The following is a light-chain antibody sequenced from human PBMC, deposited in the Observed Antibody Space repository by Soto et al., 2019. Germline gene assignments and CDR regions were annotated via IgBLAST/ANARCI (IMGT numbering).Light chain of an antibody. CDR1: ENINSW. CDR3: QQYNNYRT. V-gene: IGKV1-5*03. J-gene: IGKJ1*01. Sequence: DIQMTQSPSTLSASVGERVTITCRASENINSWLAWYQQKPGNAPKLLIYKASTLESGVPSRFSGSGSGTEFTLTISSLQPDDFATYYCQQYNNYRTFGQGTKVEIK. CDR2: KAS.